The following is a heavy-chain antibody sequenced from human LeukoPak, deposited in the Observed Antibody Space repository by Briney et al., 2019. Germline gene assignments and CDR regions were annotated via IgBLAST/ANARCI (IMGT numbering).Heavy chain of an antibody. CDR3: ARDSSSFNGNWFDP. CDR1: GYTFTGYY. Sequence: ASVKVSFKASGYTFTGYYMHWVRQAPGQGLEWMGWINPNSGGTNYAQKFQGWATMTRDTSISTAYMELSRLRSDDTAVYYCARDSSSFNGNWFDPWGQGTLVTVSS. V-gene: IGHV1-2*04. J-gene: IGHJ5*02. CDR2: INPNSGGT. D-gene: IGHD6-13*01.